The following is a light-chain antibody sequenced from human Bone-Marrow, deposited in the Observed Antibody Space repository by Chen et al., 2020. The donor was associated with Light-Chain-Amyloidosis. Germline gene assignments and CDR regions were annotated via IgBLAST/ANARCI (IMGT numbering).Light chain of an antibody. Sequence: SYVLTTPSSVSVAPGQTATIACGGNNIGSTSVHWYQQTPGQAPLLVVYDDSDRPSGIPERLSGSNSGNTATLTISRVEAGDEADYYCQVWDRSSDRPVFGGGTKLTVL. CDR2: DDS. J-gene: IGLJ3*02. V-gene: IGLV3-21*02. CDR1: NIGSTS. CDR3: QVWDRSSDRPV.